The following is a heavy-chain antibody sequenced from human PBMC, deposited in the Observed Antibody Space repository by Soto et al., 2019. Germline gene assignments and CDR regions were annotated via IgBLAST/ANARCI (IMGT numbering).Heavy chain of an antibody. Sequence: GESLKISCKGSGYSFTSYWIGWVRQMPGKGLEWMGIIYPGDSDTRYSPSFQGQVAISADKSISTAYLQWSSLKASDTAMYYCARLRQRDQKNYYYYYGMDGWGQGTTVTVS. J-gene: IGHJ6*02. CDR2: IYPGDSDT. CDR3: ARLRQRDQKNYYYYYGMDG. V-gene: IGHV5-51*01. D-gene: IGHD6-25*01. CDR1: GYSFTSYW.